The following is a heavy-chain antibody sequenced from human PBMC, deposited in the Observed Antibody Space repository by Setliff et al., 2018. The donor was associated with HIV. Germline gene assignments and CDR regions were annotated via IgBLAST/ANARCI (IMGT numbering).Heavy chain of an antibody. V-gene: IGHV4-61*09. D-gene: IGHD6-19*01. CDR2: IYTSGST. CDR1: GGSISSGSYY. CDR3: ARRTYRSPIGAFDI. Sequence: SETLSLTCTVSGGSISSGSYYWSWNRQPAWKGLEWIGHIYTSGSTNYNPSLKSRVNISGDTSKNQFSLKLSSVTAADTAVYYCARRTYRSPIGAFDIWGQGTMVTVSS. J-gene: IGHJ3*02.